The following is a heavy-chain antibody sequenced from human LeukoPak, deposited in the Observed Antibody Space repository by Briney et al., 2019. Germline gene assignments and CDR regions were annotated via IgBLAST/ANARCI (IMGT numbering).Heavy chain of an antibody. D-gene: IGHD1-26*01. J-gene: IGHJ5*02. CDR3: ARGRGVYGGSFYNWFDP. CDR2: INPNSGGT. V-gene: IGHV1-2*02. Sequence: PGASVKVSCKASGYTFTSYDINWVRQATGQGLEWMGWINPNSGGTNYAQNFQGRVTMTRDTSISTAYMELSRLTSDDTAGYYCARGRGVYGGSFYNWFDPWGQGTLVTVSP. CDR1: GYTFTSYD.